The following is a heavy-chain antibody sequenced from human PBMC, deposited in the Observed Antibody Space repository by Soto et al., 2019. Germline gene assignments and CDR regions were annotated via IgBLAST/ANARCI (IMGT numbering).Heavy chain of an antibody. D-gene: IGHD1-1*01. J-gene: IGHJ4*02. CDR1: GFSFSTYG. CDR2: VSGGSGVT. Sequence: EVQLLESGGGLVQPGGSLRLSGAVSGFSFSTYGVTWVRQAPGKGLEWVSGVSGGSGVTHYADSVKGRFTITGDNSKNTVYLHMNSLRVEDTAVYYCAKWNGYGDYWGQGTLVTVSS. CDR3: AKWNGYGDY. V-gene: IGHV3-23*01.